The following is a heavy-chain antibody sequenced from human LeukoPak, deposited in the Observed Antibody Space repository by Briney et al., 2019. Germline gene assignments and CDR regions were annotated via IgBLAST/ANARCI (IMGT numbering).Heavy chain of an antibody. CDR2: INPNSGGT. J-gene: IGHJ3*02. D-gene: IGHD5-24*01. Sequence: GASVKVSCKASGYTFTGYYMHWVRQAPGQGLEWMGWINPNSGGTNYAQKFQGRVTMIRDTSISTAYMELSRLRSDDTAVYYCARVIGYKINDAFDIWGQGTMVTVSS. V-gene: IGHV1-2*02. CDR1: GYTFTGYY. CDR3: ARVIGYKINDAFDI.